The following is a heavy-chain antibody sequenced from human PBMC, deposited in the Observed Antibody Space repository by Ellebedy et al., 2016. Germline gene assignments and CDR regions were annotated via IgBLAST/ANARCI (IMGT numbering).Heavy chain of an antibody. J-gene: IGHJ4*02. CDR3: VREGHYSSYIDLDY. D-gene: IGHD4-11*01. CDR1: GFIFSSHW. CDR2: IKSDGSST. Sequence: HTGGSLRLSCAASGFIFSSHWMHWVRQAPGQGLVWVSHIKSDGSSTNYADSVKGRFTISRDNAKNTLYLQMNSLRVEDTAVYYCVREGHYSSYIDLDYWGQGILVTVSS. V-gene: IGHV3-74*01.